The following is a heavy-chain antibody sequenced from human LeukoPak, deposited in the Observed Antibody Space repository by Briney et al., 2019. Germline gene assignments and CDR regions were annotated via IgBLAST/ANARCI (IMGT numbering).Heavy chain of an antibody. V-gene: IGHV3-30*02. D-gene: IGHD3-10*01. CDR1: GFTFSSYG. J-gene: IGHJ3*02. Sequence: GGSLRLSCAASGFTFSSYGMHWVRQAPGKGLEWVAFIRYDGSNKYYADSVKGRFTISRDNSKNTLYLQMNSLRAEDTAVYYCAKDANYYGSGSYAFDIWGQGTMVTVSS. CDR3: AKDANYYGSGSYAFDI. CDR2: IRYDGSNK.